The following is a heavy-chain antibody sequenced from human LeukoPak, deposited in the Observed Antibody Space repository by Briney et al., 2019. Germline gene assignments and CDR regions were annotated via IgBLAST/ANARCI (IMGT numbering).Heavy chain of an antibody. CDR3: ARVLDSSGYYYGFDP. CDR2: INHSGST. Sequence: KPSETLSLTCAVDGGSFSGYYWSWIRQPPGKGLEWIGEINHSGSTNYNPSLKSRVTISVDTSKNQFSLKLSSVTAADTAVYYCARVLDSSGYYYGFDPWGQGTLVTVSS. D-gene: IGHD3-22*01. V-gene: IGHV4-34*01. J-gene: IGHJ5*02. CDR1: GGSFSGYY.